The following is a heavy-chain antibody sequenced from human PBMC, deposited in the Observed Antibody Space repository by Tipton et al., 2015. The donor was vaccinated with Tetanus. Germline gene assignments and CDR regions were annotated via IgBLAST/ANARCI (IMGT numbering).Heavy chain of an antibody. CDR1: GGSISSYY. J-gene: IGHJ4*02. V-gene: IGHV4-59*01. CDR3: ARDAPGGEWFGELSLFDY. D-gene: IGHD3-10*01. Sequence: TLSLTCTVSGGSISSYYWSWIRQPPGKGLEWIGYIYYSGSTNYNPSLKSRVTISVDTSKNQFSLKLSSVTAAATAVYYCARDAPGGEWFGELSLFDYWGQGTLVTVSS. CDR2: IYYSGST.